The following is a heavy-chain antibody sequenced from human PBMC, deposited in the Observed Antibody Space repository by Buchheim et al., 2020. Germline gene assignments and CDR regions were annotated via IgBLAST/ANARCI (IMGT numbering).Heavy chain of an antibody. CDR1: GFTFSSYS. D-gene: IGHD2-2*01. J-gene: IGHJ4*02. V-gene: IGHV3-48*04. CDR3: AREETIVVVPAAIDY. CDR2: ISSSSSTI. Sequence: EVQLVESGGGLVQPGGSLRLSCAASGFTFSSYSMNWVRQAPGKGLEWVSYISSSSSTIYYADSVKGRFTISRDNAKNSLHLQMNSPRAEDTAVYYCAREETIVVVPAAIDYWGQGTL.